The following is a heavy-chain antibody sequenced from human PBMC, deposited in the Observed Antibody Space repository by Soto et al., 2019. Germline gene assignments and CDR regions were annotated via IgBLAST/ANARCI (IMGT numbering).Heavy chain of an antibody. V-gene: IGHV3-23*01. D-gene: IGHD1-26*01. CDR1: GLTFGSRA. CDR3: ARAPPPEWELLPGAFDV. J-gene: IGHJ3*01. CDR2: ITDTGGDA. Sequence: GGSLRLSCVASGLTFGSRAMTWVRQAPGEGLQWVSTITDTGGDAKYADSVRGRFVISRDNSKKTLYLQMTSLTAEDSAMYYCARAPPPEWELLPGAFDVWGLGTMVTVSS.